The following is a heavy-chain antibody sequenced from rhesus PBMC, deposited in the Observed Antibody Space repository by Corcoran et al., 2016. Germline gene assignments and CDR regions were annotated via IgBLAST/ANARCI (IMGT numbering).Heavy chain of an antibody. CDR2: NSSESGSTT. D-gene: IGHD3-16*01. CDR1: GLTLGDST. J-gene: IGHJ4*01. CDR3: ARHPPSHSGYFDY. Sequence: EVQLVEPGGGLVQPGGQLRLSCVAAGLTLGDSTRDWARQAPGKGLGLVSSNSSESGSTTLYPDPVKGRFIISRDNAKNTLYLQMNSLRAEDTAVYYCARHPPSHSGYFDYWGQGVLVTVSS. V-gene: IGHV3-110*02.